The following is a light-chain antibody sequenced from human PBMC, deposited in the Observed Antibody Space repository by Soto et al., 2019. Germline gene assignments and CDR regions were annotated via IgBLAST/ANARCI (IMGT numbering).Light chain of an antibody. CDR3: QQRSDWPWT. CDR2: DVS. V-gene: IGKV3-11*01. J-gene: IGKJ1*01. Sequence: EIVMTQSPATLSLSPGERATLSCRASQTIDNTLAWYQRKPGRAPRLLVYDVSNRATGIPARFSGGGSGTDFTLTISNLEPEDFAVYYCQQRSDWPWTFGQGTKVDIK. CDR1: QTIDNT.